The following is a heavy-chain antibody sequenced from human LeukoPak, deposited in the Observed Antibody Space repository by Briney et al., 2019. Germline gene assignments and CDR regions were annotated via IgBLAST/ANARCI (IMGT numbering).Heavy chain of an antibody. Sequence: AGGSLRLSCAASGFTFSSYAMSWVRQAPGKGLEWVSAISGSGGSTYYADSVKGRFTISRDNSKNTLYLQMNSLRAEDTVVYYCAKDRTAAAGPGDYWGQGTLVTVSS. CDR1: GFTFSSYA. J-gene: IGHJ4*02. D-gene: IGHD6-13*01. V-gene: IGHV3-23*01. CDR2: ISGSGGST. CDR3: AKDRTAAAGPGDY.